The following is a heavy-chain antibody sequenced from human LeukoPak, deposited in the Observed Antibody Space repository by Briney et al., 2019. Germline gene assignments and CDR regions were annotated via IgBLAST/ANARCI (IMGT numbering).Heavy chain of an antibody. Sequence: GGSLRLSCAASGFTFSRYWMSWVRQAPGKGLEWASATSGSGGSTYYADSVKGRFTISRDNSKNTLYLQMNSLRAEGTAVYYCAKGEFDYDFWSGYRNLDYWGQGTLVTVSS. CDR3: AKGEFDYDFWSGYRNLDY. CDR1: GFTFSRYW. V-gene: IGHV3-23*01. J-gene: IGHJ4*02. CDR2: TSGSGGST. D-gene: IGHD3-3*01.